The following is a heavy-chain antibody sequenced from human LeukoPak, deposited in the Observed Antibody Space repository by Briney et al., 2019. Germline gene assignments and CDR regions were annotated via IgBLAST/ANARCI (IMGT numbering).Heavy chain of an antibody. CDR3: AKNNDYGGSYWYFDL. J-gene: IGHJ2*01. CDR2: ISGSGGST. Sequence: GGSLRLSCAASGFTFSSYGMSWVRQAPGKGLEWVSAISGSGGSTYYADSVKGRFTISRDSSKNTLYLQMSSLRDEDTAVYYCAKNNDYGGSYWYFDLWGRGTLVTVSS. D-gene: IGHD4-23*01. CDR1: GFTFSSYG. V-gene: IGHV3-23*01.